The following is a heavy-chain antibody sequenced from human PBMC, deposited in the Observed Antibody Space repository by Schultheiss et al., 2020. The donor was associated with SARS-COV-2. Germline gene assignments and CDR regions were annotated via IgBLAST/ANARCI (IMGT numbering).Heavy chain of an antibody. CDR1: GFTFSSYA. CDR2: ISGSGGST. V-gene: IGHV3-23*01. J-gene: IGHJ4*02. Sequence: GESLKISCAASGFTFSSYAMSWVRQAPGKGLEWVSAISGSGGSTYYADSVKGRFTISRDNSKNTLYLQMSSLRAEDTAVYYCAKVVVVPAARTLRAPDYWGQGTVVTVYS. CDR3: AKVVVVPAARTLRAPDY. D-gene: IGHD2-2*01.